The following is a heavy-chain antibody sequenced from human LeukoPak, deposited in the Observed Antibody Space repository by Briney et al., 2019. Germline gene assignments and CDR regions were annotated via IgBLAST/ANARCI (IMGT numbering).Heavy chain of an antibody. J-gene: IGHJ3*02. V-gene: IGHV4-59*01. D-gene: IGHD3-22*01. CDR1: GGSIRNYY. CDR3: ARDKKDYYDSSGYYYFAFDI. Sequence: KPSETLSLTCTVSGGSIRNYYWSWIRQPPGKGLEWIGYIYYSGSTNYNPSLKSRVTISVDTSKNQFSLKLSSVTAADTAVYYCARDKKDYYDSSGYYYFAFDIWGQGTMVNVSS. CDR2: IYYSGST.